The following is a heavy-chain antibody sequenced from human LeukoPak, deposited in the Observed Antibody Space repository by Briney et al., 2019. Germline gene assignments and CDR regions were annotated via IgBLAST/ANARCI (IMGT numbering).Heavy chain of an antibody. CDR2: INHSGST. V-gene: IGHV4-34*01. Sequence: SETLSLTCAVYGGSFSGYYWSWTRQPPGKGLEWIGEINHSGSTNYNPSLKSRVTISVDTSKNQFSLKLSSVTAADTAVYYCARQRRGPNDSSGYYPDYWGQGTLVTVSS. J-gene: IGHJ4*02. D-gene: IGHD3-22*01. CDR3: ARQRRGPNDSSGYYPDY. CDR1: GGSFSGYY.